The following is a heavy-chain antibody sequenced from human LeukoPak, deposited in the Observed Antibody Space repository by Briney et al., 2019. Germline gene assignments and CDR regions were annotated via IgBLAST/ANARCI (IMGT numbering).Heavy chain of an antibody. D-gene: IGHD6-13*01. CDR1: GFIVSSYE. CDR2: INSGGTV. Sequence: GGSLRLSCAASGFIVSSYETGWVRQAPGKGLEWPSYINSGGTVYYADSVKGRFTFSRDNAKNSLYLHMNSLRAEDTALYYCARFSSTWYVAFDMWGQGTMVTVSS. CDR3: ARFSSTWYVAFDM. V-gene: IGHV3-48*03. J-gene: IGHJ3*02.